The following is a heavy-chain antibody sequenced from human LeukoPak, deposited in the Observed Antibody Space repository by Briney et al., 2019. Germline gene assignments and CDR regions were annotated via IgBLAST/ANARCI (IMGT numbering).Heavy chain of an antibody. CDR1: GFTFSSYP. CDR2: TSGNGGST. D-gene: IGHD4-23*01. CDR3: ARELYGGNDY. Sequence: GGSLRLSCEASGFTFSSYPMHWVRQAPGKGLEYVSATSGNGGSTYYANSVNGRFTISRDNSKDTLYLQMGSLRAEDMGVYYCARELYGGNDYWGQGTLVSVSS. J-gene: IGHJ4*02. V-gene: IGHV3-64*01.